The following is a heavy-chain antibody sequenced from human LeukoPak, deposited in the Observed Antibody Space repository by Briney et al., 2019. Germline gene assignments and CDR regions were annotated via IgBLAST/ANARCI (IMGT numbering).Heavy chain of an antibody. Sequence: GGSLRLSCAASGFTFSDAWMTWVRQAPGKGLEWVGRIKRIADGGPTDYAAPVKGRFTISRDDSKNTLYLQMNSLKIEDTAVYYCSTNQALDIWGQGTKVTVSS. CDR3: STNQALDI. J-gene: IGHJ3*02. CDR2: IKRIADGGPT. V-gene: IGHV3-15*01. CDR1: GFTFSDAW.